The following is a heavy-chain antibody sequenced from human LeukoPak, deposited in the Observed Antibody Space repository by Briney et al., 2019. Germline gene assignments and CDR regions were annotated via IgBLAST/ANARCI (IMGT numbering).Heavy chain of an antibody. CDR1: GFTFSSYA. J-gene: IGHJ4*02. Sequence: GSLRLSCAASGFTFSSYAMSWVRQAPGKGPEWVSAISGSGGSTYYADSVKGRFTISRDNSKNTLYLQMNSLRAEDTAVYYCAKDRGDYYDIFDYWGQGTLVTVSS. D-gene: IGHD3-22*01. V-gene: IGHV3-23*01. CDR3: AKDRGDYYDIFDY. CDR2: ISGSGGST.